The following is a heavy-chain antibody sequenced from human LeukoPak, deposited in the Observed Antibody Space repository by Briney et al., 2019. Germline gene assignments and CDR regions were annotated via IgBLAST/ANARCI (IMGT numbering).Heavy chain of an antibody. J-gene: IGHJ4*02. CDR3: AKTYYYDSSGHDY. CDR2: ISGSGGST. V-gene: IGHV3-23*01. CDR1: GFTFSSYG. D-gene: IGHD3-22*01. Sequence: GGSLRLSCAASGFTFSSYGMSWVRQAPGKGLEGVSAISGSGGSTYYADSVKGRFTISRDNSKNTLYLQMNSLRAEDTAVYYCAKTYYYDSSGHDYWGQGTLVTVSS.